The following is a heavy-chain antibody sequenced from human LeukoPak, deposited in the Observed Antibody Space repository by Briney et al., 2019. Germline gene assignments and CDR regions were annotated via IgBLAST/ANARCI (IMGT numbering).Heavy chain of an antibody. J-gene: IGHJ4*02. CDR2: FYSGGSA. CDR3: ARVYSGYDLPGSLANYYFDY. Sequence: SEILSLTCTVSGGSISSYYWSWIRQPAGKGLEWIGRFYSGGSADYNPSLKSRVTMSVDTSKNQFSLKLSSVTAADTAVYYCARVYSGYDLPGSLANYYFDYWGQGTLVTVSS. V-gene: IGHV4-4*07. D-gene: IGHD5-12*01. CDR1: GGSISSYY.